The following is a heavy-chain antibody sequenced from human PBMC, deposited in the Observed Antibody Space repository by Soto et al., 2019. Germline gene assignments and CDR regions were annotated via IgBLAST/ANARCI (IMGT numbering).Heavy chain of an antibody. V-gene: IGHV4-59*08. CDR2: IFYTGST. CDR3: ARHYPIGNNWNYFDY. D-gene: IGHD1-1*01. Sequence: ASETLSLTCTVSDGSLSSYYWGLVRQPPGKGLEWIGYIFYTGSTNYNPSLKSRVTISVDTSKNQFSLKLSSVTAADTAVYYCARHYPIGNNWNYFDYWGQGTLVTVSS. CDR1: DGSLSSYY. J-gene: IGHJ4*02.